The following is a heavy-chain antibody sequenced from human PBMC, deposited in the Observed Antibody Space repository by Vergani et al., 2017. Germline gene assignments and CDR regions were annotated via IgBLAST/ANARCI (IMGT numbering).Heavy chain of an antibody. CDR3: ARDCTSGSGPDNYGMDV. D-gene: IGHD2-8*01. Sequence: VQLVESGGGLVKPGGSLRLSCAASGFTFSDFSMSWVRQAPGKGLEWVAFIGSSGPYINYADSVKGRFIISRDNTNNSLFLQLRSLRAEDAAVYYCARDCTSGSGPDNYGMDVWGQGATVTVSS. CDR2: IGSSGPYI. V-gene: IGHV3-21*06. CDR1: GFTFSDFS. J-gene: IGHJ6*02.